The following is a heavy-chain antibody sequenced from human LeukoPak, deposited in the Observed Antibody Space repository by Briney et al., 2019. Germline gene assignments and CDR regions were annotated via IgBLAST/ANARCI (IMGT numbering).Heavy chain of an antibody. Sequence: PSETLSLTCTVSGGSISSSGYYWGWIRQPPGKGLGWIGSMYYSGSTYYNPSLKSRVTISVDTSKNHSSLKLSSVTAADTAVYYCARDFRGGYDFWSGYYTPYYFDYWGQGTLVTVSP. J-gene: IGHJ4*02. CDR1: GGSISSSGYY. CDR3: ARDFRGGYDFWSGYYTPYYFDY. V-gene: IGHV4-39*07. D-gene: IGHD3-3*01. CDR2: MYYSGST.